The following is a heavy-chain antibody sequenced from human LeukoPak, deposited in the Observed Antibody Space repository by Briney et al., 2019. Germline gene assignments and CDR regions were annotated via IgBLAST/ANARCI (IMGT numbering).Heavy chain of an antibody. CDR3: ARDHFRERSGDV. CDR1: GGSISSYY. Sequence: SETLSLTCTVSGGSISSYYWSWIRQPPGKGLEWIGYIYYSGSTNYNPSLKSRVTISVDTSKNQFSLKLSSVTAADTAVYYCARDHFRERSGDVWGQGTTVTVSS. D-gene: IGHD3-10*01. V-gene: IGHV4-59*01. CDR2: IYYSGST. J-gene: IGHJ6*02.